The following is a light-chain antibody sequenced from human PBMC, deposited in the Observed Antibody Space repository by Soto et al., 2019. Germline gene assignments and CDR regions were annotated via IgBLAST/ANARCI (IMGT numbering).Light chain of an antibody. J-gene: IGLJ1*01. CDR1: SSDVGTYDF. V-gene: IGLV2-14*01. CDR2: EVR. CDR3: SSYTSSSTLA. Sequence: QSVLTQPASVSGSPGQSITISCTGTSSDVGTYDFVSWYQHLPGKAPKLILYEVRNRPLGVSIRFSGSKSANTASLIISGLQAEDEGDYFCSSYTSSSTLAVGTGTKVTVL.